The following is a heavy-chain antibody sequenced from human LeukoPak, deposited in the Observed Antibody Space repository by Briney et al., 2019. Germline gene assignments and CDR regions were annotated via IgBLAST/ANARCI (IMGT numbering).Heavy chain of an antibody. Sequence: PSETLSLTCTVSGGSISSGSYYWSWIRQPAGKGLEWIGRIYTSGSTNYNPSLKSRVTISVDTSKNQFSLKLSSVTAADTAVYYCARSRYCGGDCYYLGDWYFDLWGRGTLVTVSS. CDR1: GGSISSGSYY. D-gene: IGHD2-21*01. CDR3: ARSRYCGGDCYYLGDWYFDL. J-gene: IGHJ2*01. CDR2: IYTSGST. V-gene: IGHV4-61*02.